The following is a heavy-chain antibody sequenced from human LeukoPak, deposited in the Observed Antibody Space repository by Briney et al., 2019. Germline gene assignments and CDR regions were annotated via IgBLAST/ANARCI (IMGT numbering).Heavy chain of an antibody. CDR1: GYTFTNYD. V-gene: IGHV1-8*02. J-gene: IGHJ4*02. CDR2: VNPNNGNT. D-gene: IGHD6-13*01. Sequence: ASVKVSCMASGYTFTNYDINWVRQATGQGLEWMGWVNPNNGNTGYAQKFQGRVTMTRDTSINTGYMELSRLRSDDTAVYYCATAPRYSSSRPPFDYWGQRTLVTVSS. CDR3: ATAPRYSSSRPPFDY.